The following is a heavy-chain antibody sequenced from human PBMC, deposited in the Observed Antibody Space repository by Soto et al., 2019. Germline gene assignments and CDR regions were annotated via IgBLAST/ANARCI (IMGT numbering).Heavy chain of an antibody. D-gene: IGHD2-2*01. CDR2: IRTTSDT. CDR3: ANLARYQPFDY. Sequence: EVQLLESGGGLVQPGGSLRLSCAASGFALSTYTMIWVRQAPGKGLEWVSGIRTTSDTYYAESVNGRFTISRDDSKNTLFRQMNTLRADDTAAYYCANLARYQPFDYWGQGTVVTVSS. V-gene: IGHV3-23*01. J-gene: IGHJ4*02. CDR1: GFALSTYT.